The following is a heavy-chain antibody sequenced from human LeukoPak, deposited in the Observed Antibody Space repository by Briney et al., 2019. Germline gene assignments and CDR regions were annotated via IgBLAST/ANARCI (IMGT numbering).Heavy chain of an antibody. J-gene: IGHJ3*02. D-gene: IGHD2-2*01. CDR3: ARDSSGLVHGTGAFDI. CDR1: GFTFSSYA. Sequence: PGGSLRLSCAASGFTFSSYAMHWVRQAPGKGLEWVAVISYDGSNKYYADSVKGRFTISRDNSKNTLYLQMNSLRAEDTAVYYCARDSSGLVHGTGAFDIWGQGTMVTVSS. V-gene: IGHV3-30-3*01. CDR2: ISYDGSNK.